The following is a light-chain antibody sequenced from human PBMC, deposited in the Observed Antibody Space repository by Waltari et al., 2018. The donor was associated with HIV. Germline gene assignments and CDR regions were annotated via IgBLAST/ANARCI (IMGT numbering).Light chain of an antibody. CDR1: SSNIGEGHD. V-gene: IGLV1-40*01. CDR3: QSFDNTLRGV. CDR2: GND. J-gene: IGLJ3*02. Sequence: TQPPSVSGAPGPRVTISCTGTSSNIGEGHDVHWYQQLPGTAPKLLIFGNDNRPSGVPDRFSGSKSGSSASLAITGLQPEDEGDYYCQSFDNTLRGVFGGGTKLTVL.